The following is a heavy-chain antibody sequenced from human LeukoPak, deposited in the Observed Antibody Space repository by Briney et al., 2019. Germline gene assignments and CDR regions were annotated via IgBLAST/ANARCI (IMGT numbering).Heavy chain of an antibody. D-gene: IGHD4-23*01. Sequence: ASVEVSCKASGGTFSSYAISWVRQAPGQGLEWMGGIIPIFGTANYAQKFQGRVTITADESTSTAYMELSSLRSEDTAVYYCARDSYGGQNYFDYWGQGTLVTVSS. CDR3: ARDSYGGQNYFDY. J-gene: IGHJ4*02. CDR2: IIPIFGTA. V-gene: IGHV1-69*13. CDR1: GGTFSSYA.